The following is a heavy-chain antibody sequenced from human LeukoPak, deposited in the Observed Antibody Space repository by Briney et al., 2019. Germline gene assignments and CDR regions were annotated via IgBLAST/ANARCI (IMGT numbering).Heavy chain of an antibody. CDR1: GASISSTSHY. V-gene: IGHV4-39*07. Sequence: SETLSLTCTVSGASISSTSHYWGWIRQPPGKGLEWVGSIYYSGSTYYNPSLKSRVTMSIDMSKKQFSLNLSSVTAADTAVYYCARSWGYDFWSGNLLDYWSQGTLVTVSS. CDR2: IYYSGST. CDR3: ARSWGYDFWSGNLLDY. J-gene: IGHJ4*02. D-gene: IGHD3-3*01.